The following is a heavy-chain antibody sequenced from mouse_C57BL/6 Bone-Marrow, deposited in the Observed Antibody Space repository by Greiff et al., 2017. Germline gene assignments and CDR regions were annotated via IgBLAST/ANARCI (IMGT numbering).Heavy chain of an antibody. D-gene: IGHD1-1*01. V-gene: IGHV1-61*01. CDR1: GYTFTSYW. CDR3: AREDDYGSSYDYAMDY. Sequence: QVQLQQAGAELVRPGSSVKLSCKASGYTFTSYWMDWVKQRPGQGLEWIGNIYPSDSETHYNQKFKDKATLTVDKSSSTAYMQLSSLTSEDSAVYYCAREDDYGSSYDYAMDYWGQGTSVTVSS. CDR2: IYPSDSET. J-gene: IGHJ4*01.